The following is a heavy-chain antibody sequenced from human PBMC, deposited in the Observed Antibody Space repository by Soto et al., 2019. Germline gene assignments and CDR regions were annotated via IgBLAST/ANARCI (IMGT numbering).Heavy chain of an antibody. Sequence: EVHLVESGGALVQPGGSLRLSCAASGFTFSDYWMTWVRQTLGKGLEGVANMNPDGSEQYYLDSVKGRFTISRDNAKNSLYLQMNNLRGEDTAVYYCTRDLNHDCGPWGQGTQVIVSS. CDR2: MNPDGSEQ. CDR1: GFTFSDYW. CDR3: TRDLNHDCGP. V-gene: IGHV3-7*04. D-gene: IGHD2-21*01. J-gene: IGHJ5*02.